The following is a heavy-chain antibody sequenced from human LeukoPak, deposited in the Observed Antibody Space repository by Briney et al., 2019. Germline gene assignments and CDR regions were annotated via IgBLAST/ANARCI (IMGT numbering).Heavy chain of an antibody. CDR2: ISKDGSNE. CDR1: GFTFSNFA. J-gene: IGHJ4*02. CDR3: VRDRGDGYNQIDY. Sequence: GGSLRLSCAASGFTFSNFAMHWVRQAPGKGLECVAVISKDGSNEHYADPGKGRFTISRDNSKNTLYLQMNSLRTEDTAVYYCVRDRGDGYNQIDYWGQGTLVTVSS. V-gene: IGHV3-30*04. D-gene: IGHD5-24*01.